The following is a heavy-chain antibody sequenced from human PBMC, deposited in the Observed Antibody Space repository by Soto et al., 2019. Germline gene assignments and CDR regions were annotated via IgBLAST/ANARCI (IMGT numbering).Heavy chain of an antibody. CDR2: ISSSGSTI. Sequence: AGSLRLSCAASGFTVSDYYMSWIRQAPGKGLEWVSYISSSGSTIYYADSVKGRFTISRDNAKNSLYLQMNSLRAEDTAVYYCARAEYYDFWSGYLSPLDVCGKGTTVTVSS. J-gene: IGHJ6*04. V-gene: IGHV3-11*01. CDR1: GFTVSDYY. D-gene: IGHD3-3*01. CDR3: ARAEYYDFWSGYLSPLDV.